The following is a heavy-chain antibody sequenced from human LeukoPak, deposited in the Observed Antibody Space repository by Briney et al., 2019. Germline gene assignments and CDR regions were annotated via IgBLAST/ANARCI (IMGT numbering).Heavy chain of an antibody. CDR3: ATATDYFDY. J-gene: IGHJ4*02. V-gene: IGHV1-24*01. CDR2: FDPENGET. CDR1: GYSLTELS. Sequence: ASVKVSCTVSGYSLTELSVHRVRQAPGKGLEWMGGFDPENGETIYAQSFQGRLTMTEDTSTDTAYMELSSLRSEDTAVYYCATATDYFDYWGQGTLVTVSS.